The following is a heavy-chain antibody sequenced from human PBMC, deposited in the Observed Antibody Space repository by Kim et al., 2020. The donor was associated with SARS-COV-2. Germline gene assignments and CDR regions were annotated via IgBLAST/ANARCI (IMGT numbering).Heavy chain of an antibody. CDR2: ISSSSSYT. J-gene: IGHJ4*02. CDR1: GFTFSDYY. CDR3: ARGADRWLPDY. Sequence: GGSLRLSCAASGFTFSDYYMSWIRQAPGEGLEWVSYISSSSSYTNYADSVKGRCTISRDNAKNSLYLQMNSLRAEDTAVYYCARGADRWLPDYWGQGTLVTVSS. D-gene: IGHD5-12*01. V-gene: IGHV3-11*05.